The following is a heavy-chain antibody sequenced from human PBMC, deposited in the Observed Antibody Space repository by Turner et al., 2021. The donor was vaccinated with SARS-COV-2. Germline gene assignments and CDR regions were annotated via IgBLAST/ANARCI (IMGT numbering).Heavy chain of an antibody. CDR2: FDPEDRET. D-gene: IGHD6-25*01. CDR1: GYTLTEIF. V-gene: IGHV1-24*01. CDR3: ATDPLGWAGYDY. Sequence: QVQLVQSGAEMKKPGASVKVSCKVSGYTLTEIFIHWVRQAPGKGLEWMGGFDPEDRETIYAQKFQGRVTMTEDTSTDIAYMELSSLSSDDTAVYYCATDPLGWAGYDYWGQGTLVTVS. J-gene: IGHJ4*02.